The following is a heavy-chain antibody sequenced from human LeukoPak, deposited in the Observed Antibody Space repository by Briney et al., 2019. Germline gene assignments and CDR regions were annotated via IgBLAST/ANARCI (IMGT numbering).Heavy chain of an antibody. CDR2: IIPILGIA. CDR3: ARAFSRYDYDY. D-gene: IGHD5-12*01. Sequence: GASVKVPCKASGGTFSSYTIRWVRQAPGQGLEWMGRIIPILGIANYAQKFQGRATLTADKSTSTAYMELSSLRSEDTAVYYCARAFSRYDYDYWGQGTLVTVSS. V-gene: IGHV1-69*02. J-gene: IGHJ4*02. CDR1: GGTFSSYT.